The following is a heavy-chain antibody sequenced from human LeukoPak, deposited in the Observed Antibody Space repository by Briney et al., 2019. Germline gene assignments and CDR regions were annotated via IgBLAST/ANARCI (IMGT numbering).Heavy chain of an antibody. V-gene: IGHV3-7*03. CDR2: IKQDGSET. D-gene: IGHD6-13*01. CDR1: GFIFSNYW. CDR3: ARDLMGIAYRGAFYY. J-gene: IGHJ4*02. Sequence: GGSLRLSCATSGFIFSNYWMSWVRQAPGKGLEWVANIKQDGSETYYVDSVKGRFTISRDDAKNSLYLQMNSLRAEDTAVYYCARDLMGIAYRGAFYYWGQGTLVTVSS.